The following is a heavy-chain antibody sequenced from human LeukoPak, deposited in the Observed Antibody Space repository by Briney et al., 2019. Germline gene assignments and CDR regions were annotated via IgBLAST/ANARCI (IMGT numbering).Heavy chain of an antibody. J-gene: IGHJ4*02. CDR1: GGSIRRNSHF. V-gene: IGHV4-39*01. Sequence: SETRSLTCTVSGGSIRRNSHFWLWIRRSTGKGLEWIGTIYYSGSTYYSPSLKSRVTISVDTSKNQFSLKLSSVTAADTAVYYCARHLEYISSWKGYYFDYWGQGTLVTVSS. D-gene: IGHD6-13*01. CDR3: ARHLEYISSWKGYYFDY. CDR2: IYYSGST.